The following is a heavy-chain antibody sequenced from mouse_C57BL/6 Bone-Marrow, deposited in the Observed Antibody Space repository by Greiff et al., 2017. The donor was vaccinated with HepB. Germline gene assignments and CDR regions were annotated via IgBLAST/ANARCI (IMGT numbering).Heavy chain of an antibody. Sequence: VQLQQSDAELVKPGASVKISCKVSGYTFTDHTIHWMKQRPEQGLEWIGYIYPRDGSTKYNEKFKGKATLNADKSSRTAYMQLNSLTSEDSAVYFCAISGLYDYETWFAYWGQGTLVTVSA. J-gene: IGHJ3*01. CDR1: GYTFTDHT. D-gene: IGHD2-4*01. CDR2: IYPRDGST. CDR3: AISGLYDYETWFAY. V-gene: IGHV1-78*01.